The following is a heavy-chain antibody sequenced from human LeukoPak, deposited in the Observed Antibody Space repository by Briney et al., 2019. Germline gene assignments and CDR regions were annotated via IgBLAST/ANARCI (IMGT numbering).Heavy chain of an antibody. CDR3: AGIGTYYDFWSASYYFDY. D-gene: IGHD3-3*01. J-gene: IGHJ4*02. CDR1: GGSISSYY. V-gene: IGHV4-59*01. CDR2: IYYSGST. Sequence: SETLSLTCTVSGGSISSYYWSWIRQPPGKGLEWIGYIYYSGSTNYNPSLKSRVTISVDTSKNQFSLKLSSVTAADTAVYYCAGIGTYYDFWSASYYFDYWGQGTLVTVSS.